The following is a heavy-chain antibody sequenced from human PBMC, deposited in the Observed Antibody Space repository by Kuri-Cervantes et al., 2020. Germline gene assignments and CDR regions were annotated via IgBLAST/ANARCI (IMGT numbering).Heavy chain of an antibody. CDR3: ARPMVRGASPDY. CDR1: GFILSSYA. V-gene: IGHV3-23*01. Sequence: GESLKISCTASGFILSSYAMTWVRQAPGKGLEWVSTISRSGGTTYYADSVKGRFTISRDVSKNTLCLQMNSLRDEDTAVYYCARPMVRGASPDYWGQGTLVTVSS. CDR2: ISRSGGTT. D-gene: IGHD3-10*01. J-gene: IGHJ4*02.